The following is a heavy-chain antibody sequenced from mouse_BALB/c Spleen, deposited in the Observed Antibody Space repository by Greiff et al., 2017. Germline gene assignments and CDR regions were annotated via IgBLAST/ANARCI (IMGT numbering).Heavy chain of an antibody. CDR1: GYTFTSYY. V-gene: IGHV1S56*01. CDR3: AVTGSSSWFAY. Sequence: VQLVESGPELVKPGASVRISCKASGYTFTSYYIHWVKQRPGQGLEWIGWIYPGNVNTKYNEKFKGKATLTADKSSSTAYMQLSSLTSEDSAVYFCAVTGSSSWFAYWGQGTLVTVSA. CDR2: IYPGNVNT. J-gene: IGHJ3*01. D-gene: IGHD4-1*01.